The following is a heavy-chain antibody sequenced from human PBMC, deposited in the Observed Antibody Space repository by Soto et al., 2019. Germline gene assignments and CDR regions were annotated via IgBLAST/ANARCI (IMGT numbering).Heavy chain of an antibody. CDR2: ISAYNGNT. CDR3: ARDWNSYGYPDAFDI. D-gene: IGHD5-18*01. J-gene: IGHJ3*02. CDR1: GYTFTSYG. V-gene: IGHV1-18*01. Sequence: ASVKVSCKASGYTFTSYGISWVRQAPGQGLEWMGWISAYNGNTNYAQELQGRVTMTTDTSTSTAYMELRSLRSDDTAVYYCARDWNSYGYPDAFDIWGQGTMVTVSS.